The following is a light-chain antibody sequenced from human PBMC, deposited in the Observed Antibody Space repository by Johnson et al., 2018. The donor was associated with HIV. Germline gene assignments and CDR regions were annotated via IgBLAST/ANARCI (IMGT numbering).Light chain of an antibody. J-gene: IGLJ1*01. CDR2: ENT. CDR3: GTWDSSLSFYV. CDR1: SSNIGNKY. V-gene: IGLV1-51*02. Sequence: QSVLTQPPSVSAAPGQKVTISCSGSSSNIGNKYVSWYQQLPGTAPKLLIYENTKRPSGIPDRFSGSQSGTSATLGITGLQTGDEADYYCGTWDSSLSFYVFGTGTKVTVL.